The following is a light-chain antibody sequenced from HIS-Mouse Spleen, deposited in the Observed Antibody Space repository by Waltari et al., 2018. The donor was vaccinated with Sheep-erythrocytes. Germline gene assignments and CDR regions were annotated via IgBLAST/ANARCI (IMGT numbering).Light chain of an antibody. V-gene: IGLV2-8*01. CDR1: SSAVGGYTY. CDR2: EVS. CDR3: SSYAGSNNWV. Sequence: QSALPQPPSASGSPGQSVTLPCTATSSAVGGYTYGSWYQQHPGKAPKLMIYEVSKRPSGVPDRFSGSKSGNTASLTVSGLQAEDEADYYCSSYAGSNNWVFGGGTKLTVL. J-gene: IGLJ3*02.